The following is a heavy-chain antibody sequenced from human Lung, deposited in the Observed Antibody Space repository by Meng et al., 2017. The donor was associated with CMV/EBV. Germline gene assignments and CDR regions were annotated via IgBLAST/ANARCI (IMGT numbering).Heavy chain of an antibody. Sequence: SVKVSXKASGGTFSSYAISWVRQAPGQGLEWMGGIIPIFGTANYAQKLQGRVTITTDESTSTAYMELSSLRSEDTAVYYCARGLEGGGNSPYWGQGTLVTVSS. CDR2: IIPIFGTA. CDR1: GGTFSSYA. CDR3: ARGLEGGGNSPY. J-gene: IGHJ4*02. V-gene: IGHV1-69*05. D-gene: IGHD4-23*01.